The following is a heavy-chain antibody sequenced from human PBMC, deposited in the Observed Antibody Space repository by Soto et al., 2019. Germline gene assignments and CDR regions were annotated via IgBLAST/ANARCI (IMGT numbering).Heavy chain of an antibody. J-gene: IGHJ4*02. Sequence: GASLKVSCKASGGTFSSYAISWVRQAPGQGLEWMGGIIPIFGTANYAQKFQGRVTITADESTSTAYMELSSLRSEDTAVYYCASTLIAVAGTGDYWGQGTLVNVSS. D-gene: IGHD6-19*01. V-gene: IGHV1-69*13. CDR2: IIPIFGTA. CDR1: GGTFSSYA. CDR3: ASTLIAVAGTGDY.